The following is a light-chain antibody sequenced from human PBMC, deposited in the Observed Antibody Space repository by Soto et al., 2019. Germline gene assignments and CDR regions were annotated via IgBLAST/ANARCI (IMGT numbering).Light chain of an antibody. CDR2: EVS. J-gene: IGLJ2*01. CDR3: SSNAGSNNLV. Sequence: QAVVTQPPSASGSPGQSVTISCTGISSDVGSYIYVSWYQQHPGKAPKLMIYEVSKRPPGVPDRFSGSMSGKTASLTVSGLQAEDEADYYCSSNAGSNNLVFGGGTKVTVL. CDR1: SSDVGSYIY. V-gene: IGLV2-8*01.